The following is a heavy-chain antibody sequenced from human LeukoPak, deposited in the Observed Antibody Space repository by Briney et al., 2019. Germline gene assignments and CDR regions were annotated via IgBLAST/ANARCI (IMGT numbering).Heavy chain of an antibody. D-gene: IGHD1-14*01. CDR1: GYSFTSYW. Sequence: PGASLKISCKGSGYSFTSYWIGWVRLMPGKGLEWMGTIYPGDSDPRYSPSFQGQVTISADKSITTAYLQWSSLKASDTAMYYCARRVSTTHAFDIWGQGTMVTVSS. J-gene: IGHJ3*02. V-gene: IGHV5-51*01. CDR2: IYPGDSDP. CDR3: ARRVSTTHAFDI.